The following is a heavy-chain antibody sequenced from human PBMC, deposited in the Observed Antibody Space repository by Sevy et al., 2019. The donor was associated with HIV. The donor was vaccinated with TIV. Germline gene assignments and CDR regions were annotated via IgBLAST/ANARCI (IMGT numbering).Heavy chain of an antibody. Sequence: SETLSLTCAVSGGSISTDLYSWNWIRQPPGKGLEWIGYIFHSGNTYYNPSLKSRVTITIDRSKNQFSLNLSSVTAADTAVYYCARSSSAYPYHFDYWGQGTLVTVSS. CDR3: ARSSSAYPYHFDY. CDR1: GGSISTDLYS. CDR2: IFHSGNT. V-gene: IGHV4-30-2*01. J-gene: IGHJ4*02.